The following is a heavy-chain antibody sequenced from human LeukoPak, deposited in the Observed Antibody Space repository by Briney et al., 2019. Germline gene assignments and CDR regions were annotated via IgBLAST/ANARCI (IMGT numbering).Heavy chain of an antibody. J-gene: IGHJ4*02. D-gene: IGHD6-19*01. CDR1: GFTFSSYT. CDR3: AKLIAVGDYDY. CDR2: ISGSGGST. V-gene: IGHV3-23*01. Sequence: AGGSLRLSCAASGFTFSSYTMSWVRQAPGKGLEWVSAISGSGGSTYYADSVKGRFTISRDNSKNTLYLQMNSLRAEDTGVYYCAKLIAVGDYDYWGQGTLVTVSS.